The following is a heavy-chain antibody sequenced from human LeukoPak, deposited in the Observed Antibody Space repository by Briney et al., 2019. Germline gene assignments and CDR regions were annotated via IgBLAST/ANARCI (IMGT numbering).Heavy chain of an antibody. CDR1: GFTFSSYA. CDR2: ISYDGSNK. J-gene: IGHJ4*02. D-gene: IGHD1-26*01. V-gene: IGHV3-30-3*01. CDR3: ARDFIVGAYYFDY. Sequence: GGSLRLSCAASGFTFSSYAMHWVRQAPGKGLEWVAVISYDGSNKYYADSVKGRFTISRDNSKNTLYLQMNSLRAEDTAVYYCARDFIVGAYYFDYWGQGALVTVSS.